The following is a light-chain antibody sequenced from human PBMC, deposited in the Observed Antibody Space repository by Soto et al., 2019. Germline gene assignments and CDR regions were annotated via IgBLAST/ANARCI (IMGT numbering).Light chain of an antibody. CDR3: LQDYGYPRT. Sequence: AIQMTQSPSSLSASVGDRVIITCRASQDIRNDLGWYQQKPGEAPKLLIYSASSLHSGVPSRFSGRLSGTDFTLTISSLQPEDSATYYRLQDYGYPRTFGQGTKVDIK. J-gene: IGKJ1*01. V-gene: IGKV1-6*01. CDR2: SAS. CDR1: QDIRND.